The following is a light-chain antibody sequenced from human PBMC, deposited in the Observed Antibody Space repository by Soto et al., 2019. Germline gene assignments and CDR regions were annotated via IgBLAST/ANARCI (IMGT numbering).Light chain of an antibody. V-gene: IGKV1-5*03. CDR1: QSINNW. Sequence: DIQMTRSPSTLSASVGDRVTITCRASQSINNWLAWYQQKPGKAPKLLIYKTSDLESGVPSRFSGSGSGTEFSLTISSLQPDDFATYYCQQYKSLSLTFGGGTRVEVK. CDR2: KTS. J-gene: IGKJ4*01. CDR3: QQYKSLSLT.